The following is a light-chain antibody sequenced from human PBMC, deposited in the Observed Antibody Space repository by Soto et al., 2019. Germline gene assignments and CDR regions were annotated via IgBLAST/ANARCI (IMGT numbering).Light chain of an antibody. V-gene: IGKV3-20*01. J-gene: IGKJ5*01. CDR1: QSVNRSY. CDR3: QHVGSSPIT. Sequence: EIVLTQSPGTLSLSPGERATLSCRASQSVNRSYLVWYQQRPGQAPRLLIYGASSRATGIPDRFSSSASRADFTLTISRLLPDDVAEYYYQHVGSSPITFGQGTQLEIK. CDR2: GAS.